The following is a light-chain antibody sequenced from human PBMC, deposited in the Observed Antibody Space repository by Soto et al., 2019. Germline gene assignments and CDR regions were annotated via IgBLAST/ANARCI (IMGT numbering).Light chain of an antibody. V-gene: IGKV1-5*03. CDR3: QYYNDYCWT. Sequence: DIQLTQSPSTLSASVGDRVTITCRASQTISSWLAWYQQEPGKAPNLLIYKTSNLESVVPSRFSGSGSGTEFTLTISSLQPDDFATYYCQYYNDYCWTFGQGTKVEIK. CDR1: QTISSW. CDR2: KTS. J-gene: IGKJ1*01.